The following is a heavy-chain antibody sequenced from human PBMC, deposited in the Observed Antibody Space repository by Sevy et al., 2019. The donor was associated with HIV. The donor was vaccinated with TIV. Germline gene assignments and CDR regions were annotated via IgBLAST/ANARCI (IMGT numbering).Heavy chain of an antibody. Sequence: GGSLRLSCVASGFTFTNYNMNWVRQAPGKGLEWVSSISSSSGYIYYADSVKGRFTLSRDNAKNARYLQTNSLRADDTAVYNGAREEVDIDGISDGGIDCWGQGTLVTVSS. D-gene: IGHD2-15*01. J-gene: IGHJ4*02. CDR3: AREEVDIDGISDGGIDC. V-gene: IGHV3-21*01. CDR1: GFTFTNYN. CDR2: ISSSSGYI.